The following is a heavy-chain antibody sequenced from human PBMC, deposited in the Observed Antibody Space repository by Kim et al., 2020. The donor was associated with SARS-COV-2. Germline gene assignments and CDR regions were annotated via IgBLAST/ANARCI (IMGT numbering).Heavy chain of an antibody. Sequence: GGSLRLSCAASGFTFSSYVMSWVRQAPGKGLEWVSAMSGSGGSTYYGESVKGRFTISRDNSKNTLYLQMNSLRVEDTAVYYCAKDGGGQYFDWFDYWGQGTLVTVSS. D-gene: IGHD3-9*01. V-gene: IGHV3-23*01. J-gene: IGHJ4*02. CDR2: MSGSGGST. CDR1: GFTFSSYV. CDR3: AKDGGGQYFDWFDY.